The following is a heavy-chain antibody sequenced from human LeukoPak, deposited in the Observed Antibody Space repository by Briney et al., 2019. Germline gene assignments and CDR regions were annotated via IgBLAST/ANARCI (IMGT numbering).Heavy chain of an antibody. CDR2: IQHDEREI. D-gene: IGHD3-16*02. CDR1: RFAFRTAG. CDR3: VRQSGATKIVQLLHY. Sequence: GGSLRLSCTASRFAFRTAGMHWVRHAPGKGLEWGGFIQHDEREIYSADSARGRFTFSRDNFKSTVYRQMTSLRVEDSAVYYCVRQSGATKIVQLLHYWGQRTLVSVSS. V-gene: IGHV3-30*19. J-gene: IGHJ4*02.